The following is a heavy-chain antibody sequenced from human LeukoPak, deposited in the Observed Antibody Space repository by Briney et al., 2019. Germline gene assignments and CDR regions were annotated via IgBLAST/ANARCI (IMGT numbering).Heavy chain of an antibody. Sequence: SETLSLTSTVSGGSISSYSWSWIRQPPGKGLEWIGYIYSSGSTNSICSLESRVSLSVDAPKNQFSLKVSSVTAADTAVYYCARARRDGYNPAFDYWGQGTLVSVPS. CDR1: GGSISSYS. J-gene: IGHJ4*02. CDR3: ARARRDGYNPAFDY. D-gene: IGHD5-24*01. V-gene: IGHV4-59*01. CDR2: IYSSGST.